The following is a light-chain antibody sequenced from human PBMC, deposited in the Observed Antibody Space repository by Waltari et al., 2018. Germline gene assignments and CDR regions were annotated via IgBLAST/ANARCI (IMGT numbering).Light chain of an antibody. Sequence: DIQMTQSPSSLYASVGDIVTITCRASQSISGYLSWYQQKPGKAPKVLIYATSSLQSGGPSRCIASGSGTDFTLPITSLQPEDCATYYCQQSYRTPPLTFGGGTKVEIK. CDR2: ATS. CDR3: QQSYRTPPLT. V-gene: IGKV1-39*01. CDR1: QSISGY. J-gene: IGKJ4*01.